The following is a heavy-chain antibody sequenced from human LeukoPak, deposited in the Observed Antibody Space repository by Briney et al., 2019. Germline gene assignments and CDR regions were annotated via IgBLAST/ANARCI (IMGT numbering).Heavy chain of an antibody. CDR1: GYTFTSYG. J-gene: IGHJ4*02. V-gene: IGHV1-18*01. D-gene: IGHD3-22*01. CDR3: ASGYYYDSSGYYGLVY. CDR2: ISAYNGNT. Sequence: ASVKVSCKASGYTFTSYGISWVRQAPGQGLEWMGWISAYNGNTNYAQKLQGRVTMTTDTSTSTAYMELRSLRSDDTAVYYCASGYYYDSSGYYGLVYWGQGTLVTVSS.